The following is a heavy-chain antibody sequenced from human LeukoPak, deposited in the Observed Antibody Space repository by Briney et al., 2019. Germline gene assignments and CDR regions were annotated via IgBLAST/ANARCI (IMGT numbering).Heavy chain of an antibody. V-gene: IGHV1-46*01. CDR3: ARGHGSGYTNYFDP. J-gene: IGHJ5*02. CDR2: INPTGGSA. Sequence: ASVTVSFKASGYTFTSYAMNWVRQAPGQGLEWMGIINPTGGSAGFAQKFQGRVTMTRDMSTSTFYMELSSLRSEDTAVYYCARGHGSGYTNYFDPWGQGTLVTVSA. CDR1: GYTFTSYA. D-gene: IGHD3-10*01.